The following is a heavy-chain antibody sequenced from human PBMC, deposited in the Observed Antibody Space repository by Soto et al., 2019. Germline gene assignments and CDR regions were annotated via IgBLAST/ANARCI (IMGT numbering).Heavy chain of an antibody. CDR3: ARGRQQLKSIDY. CDR2: IYYSGST. Sequence: TLSLTCTVSGGSISSGGYYWSWIRQHPGKGLEWIGYIYYSGSTYYNPSLKSRVTISVDTSKNQFSLKLSSVTAADTAVYYCARGRQQLKSIDYWGQGTLVTVSS. V-gene: IGHV4-31*03. J-gene: IGHJ4*02. D-gene: IGHD6-13*01. CDR1: GGSISSGGYY.